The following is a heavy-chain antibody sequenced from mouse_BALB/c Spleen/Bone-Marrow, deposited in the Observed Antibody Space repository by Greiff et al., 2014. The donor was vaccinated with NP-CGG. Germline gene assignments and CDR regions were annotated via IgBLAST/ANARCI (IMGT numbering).Heavy chain of an antibody. D-gene: IGHD2-3*01. CDR1: GFSLTSYG. V-gene: IGHV2-9*02. CDR3: ARVYLWYFDV. J-gene: IGHJ1*01. Sequence: VKLQESGPGLVAPSQSLSITCTVSGFSLTSYGVHWVRQPPGKGLEWLGVIWAGGSTNYNSALMSRLSISKDNPKSQVFLKMNSLQTDDTAMYYCARVYLWYFDVWGAGTTVTVSS. CDR2: IWAGGST.